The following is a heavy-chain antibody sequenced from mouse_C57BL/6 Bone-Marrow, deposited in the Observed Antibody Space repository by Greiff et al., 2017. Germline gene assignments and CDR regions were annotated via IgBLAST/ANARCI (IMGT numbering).Heavy chain of an antibody. CDR2: IWTGGGT. Sequence: VQGVESGPGLVAPSQSLSITCTVSGFSLTSYAISWVRQPPGKGLEWLGVIWTGGGTNYTSALKSRLSISKDNSKSQVFLKMNSLQTDDTARYYCARKRVEYLYYAMDYWGQGTSVTVSS. D-gene: IGHD5-1*01. J-gene: IGHJ4*01. CDR3: ARKRVEYLYYAMDY. V-gene: IGHV2-9-1*01. CDR1: GFSLTSYA.